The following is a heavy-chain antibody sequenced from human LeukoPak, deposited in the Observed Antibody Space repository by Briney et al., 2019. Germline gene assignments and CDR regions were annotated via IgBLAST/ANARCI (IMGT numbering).Heavy chain of an antibody. J-gene: IGHJ4*02. CDR3: AKDILAAGLFFDY. D-gene: IGHD6-13*01. Sequence: GGSLRLSCAASGFTFSDYYMSWIRQAPGKGLEWVSYISHSVSDVQYADSVKGRFTTSRDNARNSLYLQMNSLRAEDTAVYYCAKDILAAGLFFDYWGLGTLVTVSS. CDR2: ISHSVSDV. CDR1: GFTFSDYY. V-gene: IGHV3-11*01.